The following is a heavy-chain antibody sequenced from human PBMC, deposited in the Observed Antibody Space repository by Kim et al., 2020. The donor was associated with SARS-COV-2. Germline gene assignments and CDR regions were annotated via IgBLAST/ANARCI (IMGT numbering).Heavy chain of an antibody. CDR3: ARGAYYYDSSNSGGAFDI. J-gene: IGHJ3*02. CDR2: IWYDGSNK. Sequence: GGSLRLSCAASGFTFSYYAMHWVRQVPGKGLEWVAVIWYDGSNKYYADSVKGRFTISRDNSKNTLYLQMNSLRAEDTAVYYCARGAYYYDSSNSGGAFDIWGQGTMVTVSS. D-gene: IGHD3-22*01. V-gene: IGHV3-33*01. CDR1: GFTFSYYA.